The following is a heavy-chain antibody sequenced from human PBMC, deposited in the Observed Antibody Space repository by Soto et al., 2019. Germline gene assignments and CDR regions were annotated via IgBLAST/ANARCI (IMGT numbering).Heavy chain of an antibody. Sequence: GESLKISCKGSGYSFTSYWIGWVRQMPGKGLEWMGIIYPGDSDTRYSPSFQGQVTISADKSISTAYLQWSSLKASDTAMYYCARTPPFWSGYLNWFDPWGQGTRVTVSS. CDR1: GYSFTSYW. CDR2: IYPGDSDT. V-gene: IGHV5-51*01. CDR3: ARTPPFWSGYLNWFDP. J-gene: IGHJ5*02. D-gene: IGHD3-3*01.